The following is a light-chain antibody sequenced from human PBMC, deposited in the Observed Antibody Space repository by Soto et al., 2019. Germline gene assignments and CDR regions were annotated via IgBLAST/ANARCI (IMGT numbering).Light chain of an antibody. CDR3: SSYTRSSTWV. V-gene: IGLV2-14*01. Sequence: QSARTQPASVSGSPGQSITISCTGTSSDVGGYNYVSWYQQHPGKAPKLMIYEVSNRPSGVSNRFSGSKSGNTASLTISGLQAEDEADYFCSSYTRSSTWVFGGGTKLTVL. CDR2: EVS. J-gene: IGLJ3*02. CDR1: SSDVGGYNY.